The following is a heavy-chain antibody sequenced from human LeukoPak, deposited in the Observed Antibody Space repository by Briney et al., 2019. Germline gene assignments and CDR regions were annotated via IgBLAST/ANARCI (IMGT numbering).Heavy chain of an antibody. Sequence: PGGSLRLSCAASGFTFSSYGMHWVRQAPGKGLEWVAVISYDGSNKYYADSVKGRFTISRDNSKNTLYLQMNSLRAEDTAVYYCAKGSPFYGGYVMNYWGQGTLVTVSS. J-gene: IGHJ4*02. CDR2: ISYDGSNK. V-gene: IGHV3-30*18. CDR1: GFTFSSYG. D-gene: IGHD5-12*01. CDR3: AKGSPFYGGYVMNY.